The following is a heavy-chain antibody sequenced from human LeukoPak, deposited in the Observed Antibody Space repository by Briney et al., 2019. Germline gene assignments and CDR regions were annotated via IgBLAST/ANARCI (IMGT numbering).Heavy chain of an antibody. J-gene: IGHJ4*02. CDR3: AKSESRRTMIVVVITPFDY. D-gene: IGHD3-22*01. CDR2: ISGSGGST. Sequence: GGSLRLSCAASAFTFSSYAMSWVRQAPGKGLEWVSAISGSGGSTYYADSVKGRFTISRDNSKNTLYLQMNSLRAEDTAVYYCAKSESRRTMIVVVITPFDYWGQGTLVTVSS. CDR1: AFTFSSYA. V-gene: IGHV3-23*01.